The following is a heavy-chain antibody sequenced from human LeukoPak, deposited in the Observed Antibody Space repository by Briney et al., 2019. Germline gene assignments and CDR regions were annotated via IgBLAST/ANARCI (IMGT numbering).Heavy chain of an antibody. CDR1: GGSINSGSYF. CDR3: ARERYSSRGVYGMDV. J-gene: IGHJ6*02. D-gene: IGHD6-13*01. CDR2: IHVSGNI. Sequence: SETLSLTCTVSGGSINSGSYFWNWIRQPAGKGLGWIGRIHVSGNINNNPSLKSRDTMSIDTSKNQFSLNLRSVTAADTAVYYCARERYSSRGVYGMDVWGQGTTVTVSS. V-gene: IGHV4-61*10.